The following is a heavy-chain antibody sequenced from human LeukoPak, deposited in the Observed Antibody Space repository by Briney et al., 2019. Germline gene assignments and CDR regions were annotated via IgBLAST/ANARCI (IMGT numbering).Heavy chain of an antibody. CDR3: ATDVFPLKYGSSWFVPGGGPFDY. Sequence: HPGGSLRLSCAAAGFSFSSYPMNWVRQAPGKGLEWVSYISASTSTKYYADSVKGRFTISRDNAKNSMSLQMNSLRDEDTAVYYCATDVFPLKYGSSWFVPGGGPFDYWGQGTLVTVSS. CDR1: GFSFSSYP. D-gene: IGHD6-13*01. J-gene: IGHJ4*02. V-gene: IGHV3-48*02. CDR2: ISASTSTK.